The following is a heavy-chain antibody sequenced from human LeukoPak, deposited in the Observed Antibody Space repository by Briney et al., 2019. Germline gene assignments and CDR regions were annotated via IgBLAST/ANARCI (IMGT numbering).Heavy chain of an antibody. V-gene: IGHV1-46*01. CDR3: ARTAARRFDY. CDR2: INPTGGST. D-gene: IGHD6-6*01. CDR1: GYTFPSYF. J-gene: IGHJ4*03. Sequence: GASVKVSCKASGYTFPSYFMHWVRQAPGQGLEWMGIINPTGGSTTYAQKFQGRVTMTRDTSTSTVYMELSSLRSDDTAVYYCARTAARRFDYWGQGTTVTVSS.